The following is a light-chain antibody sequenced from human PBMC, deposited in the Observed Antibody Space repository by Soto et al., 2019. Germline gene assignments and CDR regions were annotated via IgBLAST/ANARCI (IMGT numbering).Light chain of an antibody. Sequence: DVQMTQSPSSLSASVGDRVTITCQASHDISDYLNWYQYKPGEAPKLLIYDASKLEAGVPSRFSGSGSGTEFILTISSLQPDDSATYYCLRYYDYRTFGQGTKV. V-gene: IGKV1-33*01. CDR2: DAS. J-gene: IGKJ1*01. CDR1: HDISDY. CDR3: LRYYDYRT.